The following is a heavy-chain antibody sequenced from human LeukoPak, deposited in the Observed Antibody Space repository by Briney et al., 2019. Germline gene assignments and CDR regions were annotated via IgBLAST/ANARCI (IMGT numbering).Heavy chain of an antibody. CDR2: INPNSGGT. J-gene: IGHJ6*02. Sequence: ASVKVSCKASGYTFTGYYMHWVRQAPGQGLEWMGWINPNSGGTNYAQKFQGRVTMTRDTSISTAYMELSSLRSEDAAVYYCARVGGDIVVVPAAINGSYYYCGMDVWGQGTTVTVSS. CDR3: ARVGGDIVVVPAAINGSYYYCGMDV. D-gene: IGHD2-2*01. V-gene: IGHV1-2*02. CDR1: GYTFTGYY.